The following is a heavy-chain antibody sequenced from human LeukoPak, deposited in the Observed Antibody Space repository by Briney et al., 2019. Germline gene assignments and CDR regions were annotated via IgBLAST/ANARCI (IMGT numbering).Heavy chain of an antibody. CDR2: ISSSGGTI. J-gene: IGHJ4*02. V-gene: IGHV3-11*01. Sequence: GGSLRLSCAASGFTFSDYYMSWLRQAPGKGLEWVSYISSSGGTIYYADSVKGRFTISRDNAKNSLYLQMNSLRAEDTAVYYCARVVATGDYWGQGTLVTVSS. D-gene: IGHD5-12*01. CDR1: GFTFSDYY. CDR3: ARVVATGDY.